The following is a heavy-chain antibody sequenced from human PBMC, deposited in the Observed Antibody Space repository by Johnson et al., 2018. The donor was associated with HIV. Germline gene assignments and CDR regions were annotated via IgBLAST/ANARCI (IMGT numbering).Heavy chain of an antibody. CDR2: ISSSGTSI. Sequence: QVQLVESGGGLVKSGGSLRLSCAVSGFIFSDYYMSWIRQAPGKGLEWVSYISSSGTSIYYADSVKGRFTISRDNAKKSLYLQMNSLRDEDTAVYHCVRDVHRYSGSYAPTFDVWGQGTMVTVSS. CDR1: GFIFSDYY. CDR3: VRDVHRYSGSYAPTFDV. D-gene: IGHD1-26*01. V-gene: IGHV3-11*04. J-gene: IGHJ3*01.